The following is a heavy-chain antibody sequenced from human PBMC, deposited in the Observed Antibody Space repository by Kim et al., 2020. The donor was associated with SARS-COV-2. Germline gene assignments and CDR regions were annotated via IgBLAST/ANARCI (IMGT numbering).Heavy chain of an antibody. V-gene: IGHV3-23*01. CDR1: GFSLQKFA. CDR3: TRGTFDLDL. J-gene: IGHJ6*02. D-gene: IGHD3-16*01. CDR2: ISGSGGSA. Sequence: GSLRLSCVASGFSLQKFAVTWVRQGPGKGLECIAAISGSGGSAYYADSMKGHFNISRDNSQDTVFLQMDRLRTEDTAIYYCTRGTFDLDLWGPGTTVIVSS.